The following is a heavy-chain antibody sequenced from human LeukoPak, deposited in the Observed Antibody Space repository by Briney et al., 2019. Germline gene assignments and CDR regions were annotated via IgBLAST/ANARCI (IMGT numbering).Heavy chain of an antibody. CDR1: GFTFSTYN. CDR2: VGGTDGRT. V-gene: IGHV3-23*01. Sequence: LAGGSLRLSCAASGFTFSTYNMNWVRQAPGKGLEWVSAVGGTDGRTYYAAFVKGRFTIYRDNSKNTLYLQMNSLRADDTAVYYCAKDGSYYFDYWSQGTLVTVSS. J-gene: IGHJ4*02. CDR3: AKDGSYYFDY.